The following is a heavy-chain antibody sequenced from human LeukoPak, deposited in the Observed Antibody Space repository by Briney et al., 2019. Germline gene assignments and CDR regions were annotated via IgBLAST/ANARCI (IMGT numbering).Heavy chain of an antibody. D-gene: IGHD5-18*01. CDR2: IYYSGST. CDR1: GGSISSYY. J-gene: IGHJ4*02. CDR3: ARDPGSYGYYFDY. V-gene: IGHV4-59*01. Sequence: PSETLSLTCTVSGGSISSYYWSWIRQPPGKGLEWIGYIYYSGSTNYNPSLKSRVTISVDTSKNQFSLKLSSVTAADTAAYYCARDPGSYGYYFDYWGQGTLVTVSS.